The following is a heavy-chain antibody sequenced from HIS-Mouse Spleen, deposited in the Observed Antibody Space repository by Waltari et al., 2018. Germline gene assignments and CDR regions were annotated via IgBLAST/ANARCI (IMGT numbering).Heavy chain of an antibody. CDR1: GFTFSSYS. V-gene: IGHV3-48*01. CDR2: ISSSSRTI. CDR3: ARDLGNWFDP. J-gene: IGHJ5*02. Sequence: EVQLVESGGGLVQPGGSLRLSCAASGFTFSSYSMNWVRQAPGKGRWWVSYISSSSRTIYYADSVKGRFTISRDNAKNSLYLQMNSLRAEDTAVYYCARDLGNWFDPWGQGTLVTVSS.